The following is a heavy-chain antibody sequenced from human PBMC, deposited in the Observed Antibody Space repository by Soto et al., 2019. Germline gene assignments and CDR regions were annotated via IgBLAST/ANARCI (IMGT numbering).Heavy chain of an antibody. D-gene: IGHD5-12*01. CDR1: GGSFIGYY. J-gene: IGHJ4*02. Sequence: QVQLQQWGAGLLKPSETLSLTCAVYGGSFIGYYWSWIRQPPGKGLEWIGEINHSGSTNYNPSLKSRVTISVDTSKNQFSLKLSSVTAADTAVYYCARGGYSGYARWGQGTLVTVSS. CDR2: INHSGST. CDR3: ARGGYSGYAR. V-gene: IGHV4-34*01.